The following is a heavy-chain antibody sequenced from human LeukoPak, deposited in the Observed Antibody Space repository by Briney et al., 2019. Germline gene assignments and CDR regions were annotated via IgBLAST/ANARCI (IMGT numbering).Heavy chain of an antibody. V-gene: IGHV3-9*01. CDR1: GFTFDDYA. D-gene: IGHD3-22*01. J-gene: IGHJ4*02. CDR3: ASHESSTYYYALNY. Sequence: PGGSLRLSCAASGFTFDDYAMHWVRQAPGKGLEWVSGISWNSGSIGYADSVKGRFTISRDNAKNSLHLQMNSLRAEDTALYYCASHESSTYYYALNYWGQGTLVTVSS. CDR2: ISWNSGSI.